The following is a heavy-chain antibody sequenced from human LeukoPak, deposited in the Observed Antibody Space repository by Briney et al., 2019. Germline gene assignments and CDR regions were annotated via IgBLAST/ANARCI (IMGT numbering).Heavy chain of an antibody. CDR3: AKAGYYDSSGYYENYYYYYMDV. CDR1: GFTFSSYG. CDR2: IRYDGSNK. J-gene: IGHJ6*03. Sequence: GGSLRLSCAASGFTFSSYGMHWVRQAPGKGLEWVAFIRYDGSNKYYADSVKGRFTISRDNSKNTLYLQMNSLRAKDTAVYYCAKAGYYDSSGYYENYYYYYMDVWGKGTTVTVSS. V-gene: IGHV3-30*02. D-gene: IGHD3-22*01.